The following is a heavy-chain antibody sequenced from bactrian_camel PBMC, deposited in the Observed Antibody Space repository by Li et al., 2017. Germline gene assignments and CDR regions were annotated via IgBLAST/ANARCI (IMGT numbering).Heavy chain of an antibody. CDR1: EYSYSSVC. Sequence: VQLVESGGGSVQAGGSLRLSCAASEYSYSSVCMGWFRQAPGKEREAVAAIYAEGESTYYADSVKGRFTISQDNAKRTVYLQMDSLNPEDTATYFCAAQQRASAGTCGGTEAWYKLWGQGTQVTVS. CDR3: AAQQRASAGTCGGTEAWYKL. CDR2: IYAEGEST. D-gene: IGHD6*01. V-gene: IGHV3S40*01. J-gene: IGHJ4*01.